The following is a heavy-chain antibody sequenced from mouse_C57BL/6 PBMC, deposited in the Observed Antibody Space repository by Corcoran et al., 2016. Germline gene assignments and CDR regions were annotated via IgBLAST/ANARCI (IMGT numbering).Heavy chain of an antibody. J-gene: IGHJ4*01. D-gene: IGHD2-4*01. Sequence: DVQLQESGSGLVKPSQSLSLTCSVTGYSITSGYYWNWIRQFPGNKLEWMGYISYDGSNNYNPSLKNRISITLDTSKNQFFLKLNSVTTEDTATYYCAIDCYDDYDATPYYYAMDYWGQGTSVTVSS. CDR1: GYSITSGYY. CDR2: ISYDGSN. V-gene: IGHV3-6*01. CDR3: AIDCYDDYDATPYYYAMDY.